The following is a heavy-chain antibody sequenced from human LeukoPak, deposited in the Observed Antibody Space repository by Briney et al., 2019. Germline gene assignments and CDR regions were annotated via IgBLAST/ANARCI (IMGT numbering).Heavy chain of an antibody. CDR3: ARQFDGSHPNAFDI. Sequence: PGGSLRLSCAASGFTFSSSAMSWVRQAPGKGLEWVSAISNNGGYTYYADSVQGRFTISRDNSKNTLYLQMASLRVEDTAVYYCARQFDGSHPNAFDIWGQGTMVTVSS. CDR2: ISNNGGYT. D-gene: IGHD1-26*01. J-gene: IGHJ3*02. V-gene: IGHV3-23*01. CDR1: GFTFSSSA.